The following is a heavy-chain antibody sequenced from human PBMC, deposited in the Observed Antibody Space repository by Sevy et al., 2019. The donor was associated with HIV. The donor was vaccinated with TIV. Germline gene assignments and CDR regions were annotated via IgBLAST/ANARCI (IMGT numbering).Heavy chain of an antibody. J-gene: IGHJ3*02. CDR3: ARDPYYYDSSGSTLNAFDI. CDR2: ISSSSSTI. Sequence: GGPLRPSCPASGFTFSSYSMNWVRQAPGKGLEWVPYISSSSSTIYYADSVKGGFTSSRDNAKNSLYLQMNSLRAEDTAVYYCARDPYYYDSSGSTLNAFDIWGQGTMVTVSS. CDR1: GFTFSSYS. D-gene: IGHD3-22*01. V-gene: IGHV3-48*01.